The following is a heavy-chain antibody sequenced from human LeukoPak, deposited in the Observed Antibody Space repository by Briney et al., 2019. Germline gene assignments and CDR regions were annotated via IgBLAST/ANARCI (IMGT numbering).Heavy chain of an antibody. V-gene: IGHV3-30*02. Sequence: GGSLRLSCKASGFTFSSYGMHWVRQAPGKGLQWVAFTRYDGSNKDYADFVNGRFTISRDNSEDMLYLEMNSLSPEDTAVYYCVKDDGTYYFDSWGRGTLDTVST. CDR1: GFTFSSYG. D-gene: IGHD2-21*01. CDR3: VKDDGTYYFDS. CDR2: TRYDGSNK. J-gene: IGHJ4*02.